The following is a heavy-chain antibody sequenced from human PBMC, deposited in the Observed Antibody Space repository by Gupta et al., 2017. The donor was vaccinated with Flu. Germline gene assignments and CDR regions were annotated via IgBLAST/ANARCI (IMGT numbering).Heavy chain of an antibody. CDR2: IYWNDDK. D-gene: IGHD3-22*01. J-gene: IGHJ4*02. CDR1: GFSLSTSGVG. CDR3: AKMSPALLYYDDIIGDYIETGRSFAY. Sequence: QITLKESGPTLVNPTQTLALTCTFSGFSLSTSGVGVGWIRQPPGKALEWLALIYWNDDKRYSPSLKGRLTITKDTSKSQVVLTMTNMDPGDTATYSRAKMSPALLYYDDIIGDYIETGRSFAYWGQGTLVTVSS. V-gene: IGHV2-5*01.